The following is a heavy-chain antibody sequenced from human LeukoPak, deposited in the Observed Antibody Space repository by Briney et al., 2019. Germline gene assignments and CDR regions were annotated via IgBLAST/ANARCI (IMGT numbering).Heavy chain of an antibody. CDR1: GGSISSGTHY. CDR3: AASSGVTLGRF. CDR2: IYYTGIT. V-gene: IGHV4-31*03. J-gene: IGHJ4*02. Sequence: SETLSLTCTVSGGSISSGTHYYNWIRQHPGKGLEWIGYIYYTGITSYNPSLKSRVTMSVDTSMNQVSLKVTSLTAADAAVYYCAASSGVTLGRFWGQGALVTVSS. D-gene: IGHD3-16*01.